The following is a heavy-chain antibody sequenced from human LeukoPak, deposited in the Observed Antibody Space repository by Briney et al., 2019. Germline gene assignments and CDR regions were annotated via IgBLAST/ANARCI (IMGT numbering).Heavy chain of an antibody. J-gene: IGHJ4*02. CDR1: GFTFSSSW. CDR2: IKQDGSEK. CDR3: ARDNPPDY. V-gene: IGHV3-7*03. Sequence: PGGSLRLSRVASGFTFSSSWMSWVRQAPGKGLEWVANIKQDGSEKSYVESVRGRFTISRDNAKNSLYLQLNSLRAEDTALYYCARDNPPDYWGQGTLVTVPS.